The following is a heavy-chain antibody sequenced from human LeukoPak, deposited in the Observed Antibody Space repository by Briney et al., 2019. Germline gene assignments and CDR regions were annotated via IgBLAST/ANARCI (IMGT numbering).Heavy chain of an antibody. J-gene: IGHJ4*02. CDR3: ARAPTRGGGGALFDY. D-gene: IGHD3-16*01. V-gene: IGHV4-39*07. CDR1: NGSISRGSYY. Sequence: SETLSLTCTVPNGSISRGSYYWGWIRQPPGKGLEWIGSIYYSGSTNYNPSLKSRVTMSVDTSKNQFSLNLSSVTAADTAVYYCARAPTRGGGGALFDYWGQGTLVTVSS. CDR2: IYYSGST.